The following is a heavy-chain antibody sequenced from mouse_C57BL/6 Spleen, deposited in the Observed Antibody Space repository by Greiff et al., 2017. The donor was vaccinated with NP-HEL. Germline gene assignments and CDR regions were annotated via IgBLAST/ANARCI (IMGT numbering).Heavy chain of an antibody. D-gene: IGHD3-3*01. V-gene: IGHV2-2*01. J-gene: IGHJ1*03. CDR1: GFSLTSYG. CDR3: ARMGQEYFDV. Sequence: QVQLQQSGPGLVQPSQSLSITCTVSGFSLTSYGVHWVRQSPGKGLEWLGVIWSGGSTDYNATFISRLSISKDNSKSQVFFNMNNLQADDTAIYYCARMGQEYFDVWDTGTTVTVSS. CDR2: IWSGGST.